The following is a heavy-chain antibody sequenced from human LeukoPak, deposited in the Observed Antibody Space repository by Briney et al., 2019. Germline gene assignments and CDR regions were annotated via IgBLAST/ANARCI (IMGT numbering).Heavy chain of an antibody. CDR2: ISVSGGST. CDR1: GFTLSSYA. D-gene: IGHD3-22*01. J-gene: IGHJ4*02. Sequence: GGSLRRSCAASGFTLSSYAMTWVRQAPGKGLQWVSTISVSGGSTYYADSVKGRFTISRDNAKNSLYLQMNSLRAEDTAVYYCARGYYYDSSGYYVGNDFDYWGQGTLVTVSS. V-gene: IGHV3-23*01. CDR3: ARGYYYDSSGYYVGNDFDY.